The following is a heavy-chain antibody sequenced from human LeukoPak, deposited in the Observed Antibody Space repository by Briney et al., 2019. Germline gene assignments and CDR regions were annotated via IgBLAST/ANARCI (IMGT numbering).Heavy chain of an antibody. J-gene: IGHJ4*02. CDR1: GFAFSSYW. CDR2: ISSGSRTI. CDR3: ARESITGHRDFDY. D-gene: IGHD1-20*01. V-gene: IGHV3-48*01. Sequence: ETGGSLRLSCAVSGFAFSSYWMSWVRQAPGKGLEWISYISSGSRTIYYADSVEGRFTVSRDNAKNSLYLQMRSLRAEDTAVYYCARESITGHRDFDYWGQGTLVTVSS.